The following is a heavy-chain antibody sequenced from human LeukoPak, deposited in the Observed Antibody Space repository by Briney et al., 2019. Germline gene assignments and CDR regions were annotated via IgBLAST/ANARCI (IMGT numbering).Heavy chain of an antibody. V-gene: IGHV3-23*01. CDR2: ISGSGGST. CDR3: ARDSDSSGYFTFDY. Sequence: GGSLRLSCAASGFTFSSYAMSWVRQAPGKGLEWVSAISGSGGSTYYADSVKGRFTISRDNSKNTLYLQMNSLRAEDTAVYYCARDSDSSGYFTFDYWGQGTLVTVSS. CDR1: GFTFSSYA. J-gene: IGHJ4*02. D-gene: IGHD3-22*01.